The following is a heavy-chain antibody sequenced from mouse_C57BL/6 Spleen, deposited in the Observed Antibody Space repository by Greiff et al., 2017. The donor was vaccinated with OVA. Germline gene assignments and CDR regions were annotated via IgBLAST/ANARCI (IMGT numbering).Heavy chain of an antibody. V-gene: IGHV1-82*01. J-gene: IGHJ1*03. CDR3: ARGDYYGSSDWYFDV. D-gene: IGHD1-1*01. Sequence: QVQLKESGPELVKPGASVKISCKASGYAFSSSWMNWVKQRPGKGLEWIGRIYPGDGDTNYNGKFKGKATLTADKSSSTAYMQLSSLTSEDSAVYFCARGDYYGSSDWYFDVWGTGTTVTVSS. CDR2: IYPGDGDT. CDR1: GYAFSSSW.